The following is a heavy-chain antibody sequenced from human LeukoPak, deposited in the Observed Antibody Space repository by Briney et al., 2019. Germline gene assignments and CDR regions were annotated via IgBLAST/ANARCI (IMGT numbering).Heavy chain of an antibody. CDR1: GGSISSYY. CDR2: IYYSGST. D-gene: IGHD2-2*01. CDR3: ARRGLGGLVPALKSKRRAFDI. V-gene: IGHV4-59*12. Sequence: PSETLSLTCTVSGGSISSYYWSWIRQPPGKGLEWIGYIYYSGSTNYNPSLKSRVTISVDTSKNQFSLRLSSVTAADTAVYYCARRGLGGLVPALKSKRRAFDIWGQGTTVSVSS. J-gene: IGHJ3*02.